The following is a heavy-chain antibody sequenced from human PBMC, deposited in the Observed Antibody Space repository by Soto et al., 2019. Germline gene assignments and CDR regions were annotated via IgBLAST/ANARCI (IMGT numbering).Heavy chain of an antibody. D-gene: IGHD2-2*01. CDR2: IIPILGIA. Sequence: VKVSCKASGGTFSSYTISWVRQAPGQGLEWMGRIIPILGIANYAQKFQGRVTITADKSTSTAYMELSSLRSEDTAVYYCARDCSSTSCYSPNWFDPWGQGTLVTVSS. CDR1: GGTFSSYT. V-gene: IGHV1-69*04. J-gene: IGHJ5*02. CDR3: ARDCSSTSCYSPNWFDP.